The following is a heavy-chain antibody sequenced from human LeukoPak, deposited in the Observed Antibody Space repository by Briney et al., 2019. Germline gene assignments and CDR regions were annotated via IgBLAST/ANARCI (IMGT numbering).Heavy chain of an antibody. Sequence: GGSLRLSCAASGFIFSSYSMNWVRQAPGKGLEWISYISSSSSTIYYADSVKGRFTISRDNAKNSLYLQMNSLRAEDTAVYYCAREVPNLDYFDYRGQGTLVTVSS. J-gene: IGHJ4*02. CDR2: ISSSSSTI. V-gene: IGHV3-48*01. CDR3: AREVPNLDYFDY. CDR1: GFIFSSYS.